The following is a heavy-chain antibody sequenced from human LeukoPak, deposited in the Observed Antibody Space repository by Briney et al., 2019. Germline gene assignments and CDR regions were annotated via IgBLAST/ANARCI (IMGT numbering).Heavy chain of an antibody. CDR2: TYDTGST. CDR3: ARLPPSHLGYFDY. Sequence: SETLSLTCSVSGGSISRNYWNWIRQPAGKGPEWIGYTYDTGSTIYTPSLKSRVTMSLDTSRNQVSLKLISVTAADTAVYYCARLPPSHLGYFDYWGQGIPVTVSS. D-gene: IGHD3-3*02. V-gene: IGHV4-59*01. J-gene: IGHJ4*02. CDR1: GGSISRNY.